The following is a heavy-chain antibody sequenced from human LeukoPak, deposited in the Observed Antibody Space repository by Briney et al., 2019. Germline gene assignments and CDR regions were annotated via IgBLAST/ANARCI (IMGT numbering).Heavy chain of an antibody. Sequence: QAGGSLRLSCAASGFIFSAYSMNWVRQAPGKGLEWVSYISSSISTVYYADSVKGRFTISRDNAKNSLYLQMNSLRAEDTALYYCARDRVPDDSSGFDIWGQGTMVTVSS. CDR1: GFIFSAYS. J-gene: IGHJ3*02. D-gene: IGHD3-22*01. CDR3: ARDRVPDDSSGFDI. V-gene: IGHV3-48*01. CDR2: ISSSISTV.